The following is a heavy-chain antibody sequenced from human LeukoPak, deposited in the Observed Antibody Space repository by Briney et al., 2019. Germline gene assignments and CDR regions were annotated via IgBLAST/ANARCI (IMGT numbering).Heavy chain of an antibody. D-gene: IGHD3-3*01. Sequence: SETLSLTCAVYGGSFSGYYWSWLRQPPGKGLEWIGEINHSGSTNYNPSLKSRVTISVDTSKNQFSLKLSSVTAADTAVYYCARGPPITIFGVVNLYYYYGMDVWGQGTTVTVSS. CDR2: INHSGST. CDR3: ARGPPITIFGVVNLYYYYGMDV. CDR1: GGSFSGYY. V-gene: IGHV4-34*01. J-gene: IGHJ6*02.